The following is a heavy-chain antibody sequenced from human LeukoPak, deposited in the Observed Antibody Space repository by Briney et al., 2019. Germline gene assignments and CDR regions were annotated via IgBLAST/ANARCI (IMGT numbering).Heavy chain of an antibody. CDR2: ISGSGGST. Sequence: GGSLRLSCAASGFTFSSYAMSWVRQAPGKGLEWVSAISGSGGSTYYADSVKGRFTISRDNSKNTLYLQMNSLRAKDTAVYYCAKPLPTTVVTRYYFDYWGQGTLVTVSS. CDR3: AKPLPTTVVTRYYFDY. J-gene: IGHJ4*02. V-gene: IGHV3-23*01. D-gene: IGHD4-23*01. CDR1: GFTFSSYA.